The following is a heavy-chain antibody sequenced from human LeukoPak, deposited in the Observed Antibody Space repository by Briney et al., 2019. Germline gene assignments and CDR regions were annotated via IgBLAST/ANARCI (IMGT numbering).Heavy chain of an antibody. CDR1: GFIFSNYA. Sequence: GGSLRLSCAASGFIFSNYAMSWVRQASGKGLEWVSAITGSDDITYYADSVKGRFTISRDNSKNTLYLQVNSLRAEDTAIYYCAKWGDYDILTGYYDSDYWGQGTLVTVSS. D-gene: IGHD3-9*01. V-gene: IGHV3-23*01. CDR3: AKWGDYDILTGYYDSDY. J-gene: IGHJ4*02. CDR2: ITGSDDIT.